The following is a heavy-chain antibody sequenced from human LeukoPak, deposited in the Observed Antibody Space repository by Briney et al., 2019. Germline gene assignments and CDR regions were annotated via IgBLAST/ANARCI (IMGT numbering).Heavy chain of an antibody. CDR2: IYYSGRT. V-gene: IGHV4-39*01. Sequence: SETLSLTCTVSGGSFSSSSYYWGWIRQPPGKGLEWIGSIYYSGRTYYNPSLKSRVTISVDTSKNQFSLNRRFMTPAATAVYYCARYHDSSEYWGQGTLVTVSS. CDR3: ARYHDSSEY. CDR1: GGSFSSSSYY. J-gene: IGHJ4*02. D-gene: IGHD3-22*01.